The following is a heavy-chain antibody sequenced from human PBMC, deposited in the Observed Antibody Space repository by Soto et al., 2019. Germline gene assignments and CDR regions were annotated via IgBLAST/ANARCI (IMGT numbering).Heavy chain of an antibody. CDR3: AISIAARRAEDY. V-gene: IGHV4-38-2*01. CDR1: GYSISSGYD. D-gene: IGHD6-6*01. CDR2: IYHSGST. Sequence: ETLSLTCAVSGYSISSGYDWGWIRQPPGKGLEWIGSIYHSGSTYYNPSLKSRVTISVDTSKNQFSLKLSSVTAADTAVYYCAISIAARRAEDYWGQGTLVTVSS. J-gene: IGHJ4*02.